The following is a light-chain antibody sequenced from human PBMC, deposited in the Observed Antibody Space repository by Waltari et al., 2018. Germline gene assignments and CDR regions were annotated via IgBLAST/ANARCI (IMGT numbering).Light chain of an antibody. V-gene: IGLV3-19*01. Sequence: SSELTQDPAVSVALGQTVRITCQGDSLSTYYVSWFHQKPGQAPALVIYGKNNRPSGIPDRVSAASSGSTAYLTIIGAQAEDEADYYCHSRDSSGDVLIGGGTKLTVV. CDR2: GKN. J-gene: IGLJ2*01. CDR1: SLSTYY. CDR3: HSRDSSGDVL.